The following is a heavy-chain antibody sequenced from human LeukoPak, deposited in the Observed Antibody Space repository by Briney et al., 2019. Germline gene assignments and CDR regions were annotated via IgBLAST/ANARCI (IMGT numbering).Heavy chain of an antibody. D-gene: IGHD6-13*01. V-gene: IGHV4-39*01. CDR1: GDSINSRNHY. Sequence: SETLSLTCSVSGDSINSRNHYWGWIRQPPGKGLEWIGSVYYNGSTFFNPSLKNRVTISVDTPKNQFSLNMISVTAADTALYFCARQRIYSSGWFWGQGALVTVSS. J-gene: IGHJ4*02. CDR3: ARQRIYSSGWF. CDR2: VYYNGST.